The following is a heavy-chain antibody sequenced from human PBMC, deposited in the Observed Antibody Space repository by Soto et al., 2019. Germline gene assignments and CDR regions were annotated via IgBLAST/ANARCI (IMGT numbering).Heavy chain of an antibody. CDR1: GVTFDTHA. J-gene: IGHJ4*02. CDR3: ATFGSGTYYVCCFAS. D-gene: IGHD3-10*01. CDR2: ISPIFGTA. V-gene: IGHV1-69*12. Sequence: QVQLVQSGAEVKKPGSSVKVSCKASGVTFDTHAISWVRQAPGQGLEWMGGISPIFGTADYAQKVPGRVTMSADESPTTAYLELGSLRSEDTAVYYWATFGSGTYYVCCFASWGQGTVVTVSS.